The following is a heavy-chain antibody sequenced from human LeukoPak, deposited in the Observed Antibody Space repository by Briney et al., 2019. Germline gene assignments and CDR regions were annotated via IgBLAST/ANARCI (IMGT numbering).Heavy chain of an antibody. J-gene: IGHJ3*02. V-gene: IGHV3-30*04. CDR2: ISYDGSNK. CDR3: AREPNKYYYDSSGYYYGGGAFDI. Sequence: GGSLRLSCAASGFTFSSYAMHWVRQAPGKGLEWVAVISYDGSNKYYADSVKGRFTISRDNSKNTLYLQMNSLRAEDTAVYYCAREPNKYYYDSSGYYYGGGAFDIWGQGTMVTVSS. CDR1: GFTFSSYA. D-gene: IGHD3-22*01.